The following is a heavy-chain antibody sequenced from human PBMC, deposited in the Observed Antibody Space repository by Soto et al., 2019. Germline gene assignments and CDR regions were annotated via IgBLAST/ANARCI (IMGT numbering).Heavy chain of an antibody. CDR2: ISGSSDSI. Sequence: SLRLSCAASGFSFSTYTMNWVRQAPGKGLEWVSSISGSSDSINYADSVKGRFTISRDNAKNSLFLQMNSLRAEDTAVYYCARDYYGDYFFDCWGQGTLVTVSS. D-gene: IGHD4-17*01. J-gene: IGHJ1*01. V-gene: IGHV3-21*01. CDR3: ARDYYGDYFFDC. CDR1: GFSFSTYT.